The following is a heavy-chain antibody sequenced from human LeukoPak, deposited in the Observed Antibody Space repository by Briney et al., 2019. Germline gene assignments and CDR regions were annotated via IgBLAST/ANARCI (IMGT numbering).Heavy chain of an antibody. Sequence: PGGSLRLSCAASGFTFSSYSMNWVRQAPGKGLEWVSSISSSSSYIYYADSVKGRFTIYRNHATNSLYLQINSLRAEDRAVYCCARGLVEMETDYWGQGTLVTVSS. D-gene: IGHD5-24*01. CDR1: GFTFSSYS. CDR3: ARGLVEMETDY. J-gene: IGHJ4*02. CDR2: ISSSSSYI. V-gene: IGHV3-21*01.